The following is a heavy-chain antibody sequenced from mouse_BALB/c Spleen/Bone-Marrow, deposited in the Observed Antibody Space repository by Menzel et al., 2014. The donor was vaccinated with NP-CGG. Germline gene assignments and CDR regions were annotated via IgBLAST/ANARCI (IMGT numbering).Heavy chain of an antibody. Sequence: EVHLVESGGGLVKPGGSLKLSCAASGFTFXTYAMSWVRQTPEKRLEWVATISRGGSYIYYPDSVKGRFTISRDNAKNTLYLQMSSLGSEDTAIYYCARRYGNYGNFDVWGAGTTVTVSS. J-gene: IGHJ1*01. V-gene: IGHV5-9-3*01. D-gene: IGHD2-1*01. CDR2: ISRGGSYI. CDR1: GFTFXTYA. CDR3: ARRYGNYGNFDV.